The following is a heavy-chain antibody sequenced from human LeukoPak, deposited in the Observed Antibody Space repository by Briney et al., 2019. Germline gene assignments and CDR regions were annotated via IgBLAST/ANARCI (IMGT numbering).Heavy chain of an antibody. CDR3: AGGAGWSIDY. J-gene: IGHJ4*02. V-gene: IGHV3-7*01. Sequence: GGSLRLSCAASGFTFSDYWMNWARQAPGKGLEWVAILKQDGSEILYVDSVKGRFTISRDNAKNSLYLQMNSLRAEDTAVYYCAGGAGWSIDYWGQGTLVTVSS. D-gene: IGHD2-15*01. CDR1: GFTFSDYW. CDR2: LKQDGSEI.